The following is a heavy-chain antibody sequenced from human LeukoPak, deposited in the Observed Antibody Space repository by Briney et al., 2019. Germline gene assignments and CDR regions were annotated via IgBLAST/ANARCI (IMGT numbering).Heavy chain of an antibody. Sequence: GGSLRLSCAASGFTFSSYAMSWVRQVPGKGLEWVSVISGSGDNTYYADSVKGRFTISRDNAKNSLYLQMNSLRAEDTALYYCAKDLYSSSWNYFDYWGQGTLVTVSS. CDR1: GFTFSSYA. CDR2: ISGSGDNT. CDR3: AKDLYSSSWNYFDY. J-gene: IGHJ4*02. V-gene: IGHV3-23*01. D-gene: IGHD6-13*01.